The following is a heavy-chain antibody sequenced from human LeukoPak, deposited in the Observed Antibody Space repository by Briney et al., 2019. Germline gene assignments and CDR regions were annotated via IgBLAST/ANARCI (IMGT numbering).Heavy chain of an antibody. D-gene: IGHD6-13*01. CDR3: ARARAVGAAAGLNWFDP. J-gene: IGHJ5*02. Sequence: PGRSLRLSCAASGFTFSSYAMHWVRQAPGKGLEWVAVISYDGSNKYYADSVKGRFTISRDNSKNTLYLQMNSLRAEDTAVYYCARARAVGAAAGLNWFDPWGQGTLVTVSS. V-gene: IGHV3-30*04. CDR2: ISYDGSNK. CDR1: GFTFSSYA.